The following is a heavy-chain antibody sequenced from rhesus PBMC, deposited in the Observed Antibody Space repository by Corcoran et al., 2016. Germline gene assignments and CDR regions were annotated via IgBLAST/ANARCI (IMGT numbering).Heavy chain of an antibody. Sequence: QVQLQESGPGLVKPSETLSLTCAFSGGSINSAYYYWSWIRPPPGKGLEWIGYITYRGSTSYTPTRKSRVSFARDTSKNQFSLKLSSVTAADTAEYYCAAGDKWLPHYWGQGVLVTVSS. CDR1: GGSINSAYYY. J-gene: IGHJ4*01. CDR3: AAGDKWLPHY. D-gene: IGHD2-21*01. V-gene: IGHV4-122*02. CDR2: ITYRGST.